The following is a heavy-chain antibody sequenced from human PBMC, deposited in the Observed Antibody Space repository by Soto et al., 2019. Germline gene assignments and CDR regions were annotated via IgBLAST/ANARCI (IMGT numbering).Heavy chain of an antibody. CDR3: ARGGLVAGDIVVVLAATPHPYYMDV. J-gene: IGHJ6*03. CDR2: MNPNSGNT. V-gene: IGHV1-8*01. CDR1: GYTFTSYD. D-gene: IGHD2-15*01. Sequence: QEQLVQSGAEVKKPGASVKVSGKASGYTFTSYDINWVRQGTGQGLEWMGWMNPNSGNTGYAQKFQGRVTMTRNTSISTAYMELSSLRSEDTAVYYGARGGLVAGDIVVVLAATPHPYYMDVWGKGTTVTVSS.